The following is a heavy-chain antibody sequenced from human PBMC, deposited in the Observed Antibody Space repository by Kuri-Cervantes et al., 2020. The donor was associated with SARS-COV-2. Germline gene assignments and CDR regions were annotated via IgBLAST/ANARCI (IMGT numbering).Heavy chain of an antibody. CDR1: GGSISSSSYY. Sequence: SETLSLTCTVSGGSISSSSYYWGWIRQPPGKGLEWIGSIYHSGSTYYNLSLKSRVTISVDTSKNQFSLKLSSVTAADTAVYYCARSGSYPYYYHYMDVWGKGTTVTVSS. D-gene: IGHD1-26*01. CDR2: IYHSGST. CDR3: ARSGSYPYYYHYMDV. V-gene: IGHV4-39*07. J-gene: IGHJ6*03.